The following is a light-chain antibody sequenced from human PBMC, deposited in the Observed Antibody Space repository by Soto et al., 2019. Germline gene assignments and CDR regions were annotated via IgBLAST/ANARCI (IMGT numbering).Light chain of an antibody. Sequence: VLTQPSSLTGSPGPSITICCTGTRSDVGGYNYVSWYQHHPGKAPKLLIYDVSNRPSGISNRFSGSKSDNTASLTISGLQPEDEADYYCSSYTTSNTRQIVFGTGT. V-gene: IGLV2-14*03. CDR1: RSDVGGYNY. CDR2: DVS. CDR3: SSYTTSNTRQIV. J-gene: IGLJ1*01.